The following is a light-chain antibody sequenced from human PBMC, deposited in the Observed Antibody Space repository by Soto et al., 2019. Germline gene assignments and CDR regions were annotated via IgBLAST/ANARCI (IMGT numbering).Light chain of an antibody. J-gene: IGKJ5*01. CDR1: EIAAGY. CDR3: QQRWRWPSNT. V-gene: IGKV3-11*01. Sequence: IVLTQSPATLFLSPGEPATLSRRASEIAAGYLACYQQKPGLPPRLLIFGTSNRVIGLPDRFTGSGSGTDLTLTISSLEPEDSGVYYCQQRWRWPSNTFGQGTRLEIK. CDR2: GTS.